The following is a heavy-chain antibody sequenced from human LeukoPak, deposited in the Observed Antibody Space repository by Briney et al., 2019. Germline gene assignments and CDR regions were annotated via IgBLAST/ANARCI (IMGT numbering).Heavy chain of an antibody. CDR2: ISSSGTTI. CDR3: ARDFRNKGMDV. Sequence: KPGGSLRLSCAVSGFTFSDYYMSWIRQAPGKGLEWVSYISSSGTTIYYADSVKGRFTNSRDYAKNSLYLQMNSLRADDTAVYYCARDFRNKGMDVWGQGTTVTVSS. V-gene: IGHV3-11*01. D-gene: IGHD2/OR15-2a*01. J-gene: IGHJ6*02. CDR1: GFTFSDYY.